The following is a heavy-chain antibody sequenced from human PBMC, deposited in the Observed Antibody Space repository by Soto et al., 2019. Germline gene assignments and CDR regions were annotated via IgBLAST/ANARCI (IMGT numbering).Heavy chain of an antibody. J-gene: IGHJ5*02. V-gene: IGHV1-18*04. CDR2: ISAYNGNT. CDR3: ARDLGIYYASSDGAGSSSLDP. Sequence: ASVKVSCKASGYTFTSYGISWVRQAPGQGLEWMGWISAYNGNTNYAQKLQGRVTMTTDTSTSTAYMELRSLRSDDTAVYYCARDLGIYYASSDGAGSSSLDPCGQGTLGTVSS. D-gene: IGHD3-22*01. CDR1: GYTFTSYG.